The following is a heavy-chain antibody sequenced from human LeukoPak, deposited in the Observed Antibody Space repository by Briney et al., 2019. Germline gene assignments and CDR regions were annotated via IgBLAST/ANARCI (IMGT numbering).Heavy chain of an antibody. CDR2: IIPILGIA. Sequence: ASVKVSCKASGCTFSSYTISWVRQAPGQGLEWMGRIIPILGIANYAQKFQGRVTITADKSTSTAYMELSSLRSEDTAVYYCARGKRSSEVDVWGQGTTVTVSS. D-gene: IGHD6-19*01. J-gene: IGHJ6*02. V-gene: IGHV1-69*02. CDR3: ARGKRSSEVDV. CDR1: GCTFSSYT.